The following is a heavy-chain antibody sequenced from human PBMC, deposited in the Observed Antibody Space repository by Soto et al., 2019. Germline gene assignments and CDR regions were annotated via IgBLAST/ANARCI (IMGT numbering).Heavy chain of an antibody. V-gene: IGHV4-34*01. CDR3: ARGHPSSAGRGNDDWFDP. CDR1: GGSFSDYY. J-gene: IGHJ5*01. CDR2: INHSGST. Sequence: SETLSLTCAVYGGSFSDYYWSWIRQPPGKGLEWIGEINHSGSTSYNPSLKSRVTISIDTSKNQFSLKLSSVTAADTAVYYCARGHPSSAGRGNDDWFDPWGQGTLVTVSS. D-gene: IGHD6-25*01.